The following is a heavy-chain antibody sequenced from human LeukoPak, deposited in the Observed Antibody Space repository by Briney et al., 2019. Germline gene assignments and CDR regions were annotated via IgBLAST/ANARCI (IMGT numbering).Heavy chain of an antibody. CDR1: GYTFTSYD. CDR2: MNPNSGNT. D-gene: IGHD6-13*01. Sequence: ASVKVSCKASGYTFTSYDINWVRQATGQGLEWMGWMNPNSGNTGYAQKFQGRVTMTTDTMTTDTSTTTAYMELSSLRSEDTAVYYCARSGSSWSVENWFDPWGQGALVTVSS. J-gene: IGHJ5*02. V-gene: IGHV1-8*02. CDR3: ARSGSSWSVENWFDP.